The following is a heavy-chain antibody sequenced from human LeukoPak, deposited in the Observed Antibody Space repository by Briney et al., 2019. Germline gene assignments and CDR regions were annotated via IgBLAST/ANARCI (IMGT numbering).Heavy chain of an antibody. V-gene: IGHV3-48*02. D-gene: IGHD6-13*01. CDR3: ARDTIAAAGTGYGY. CDR1: GFTFSSYS. J-gene: IGHJ4*02. CDR2: ISSSSTI. Sequence: GGSLRLSCAASGFTFSSYSMNWVRQAPGKGLEWVSYISSSSTIYYADSVKGRFTISRDNAKNSLYLQMNSLRDEDTAVYYCARDTIAAAGTGYGYWGQGTLVTVSS.